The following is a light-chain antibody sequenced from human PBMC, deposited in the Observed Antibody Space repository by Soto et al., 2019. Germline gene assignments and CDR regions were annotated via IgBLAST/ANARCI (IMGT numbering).Light chain of an antibody. Sequence: QSVLAQPPSVSGAPVQKVTISCTGSSSNIGAGYDLHWYQQLPGTAPKLLLYGNSNRPSGVPDRFSGSKSGTSASLAITGLQAEDEADYYCQSYDSSLSAYVFGTGTKSPS. V-gene: IGLV1-40*01. CDR2: GNS. CDR1: SSNIGAGYD. J-gene: IGLJ1*01. CDR3: QSYDSSLSAYV.